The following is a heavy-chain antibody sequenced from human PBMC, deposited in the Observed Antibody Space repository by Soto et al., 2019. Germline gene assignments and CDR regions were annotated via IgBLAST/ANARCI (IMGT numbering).Heavy chain of an antibody. Sequence: EVQLLESGGGLVQPGGSLRLSCAVSGFTFSSYAMSWVRQAPGKGLEWVSAISGSGGSTYYADSVKGRFTISRDNSKNTLYLQMNSLRAEDTAVYYCAKDSSSWFYYFDYWGQGTLVTVSS. CDR3: AKDSSSWFYYFDY. CDR1: GFTFSSYA. D-gene: IGHD6-13*01. J-gene: IGHJ4*02. CDR2: ISGSGGST. V-gene: IGHV3-23*01.